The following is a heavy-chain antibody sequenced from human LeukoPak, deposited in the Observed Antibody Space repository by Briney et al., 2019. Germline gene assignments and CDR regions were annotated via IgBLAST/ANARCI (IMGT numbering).Heavy chain of an antibody. CDR1: GFTFSNYG. CDR2: IWYDGSKT. V-gene: IGHV3-33*01. D-gene: IGHD6-19*01. Sequence: GGSLRLSCAASGFTFSNYGMHWVRQAPGKGLEWVAVIWYDGSKTHYTDSVKGRFTISRDDSTNTLHLQMNSLKIEDTAVYFCQWLPRGDWGQGTLVTVSS. CDR3: QWLPRGD. J-gene: IGHJ4*02.